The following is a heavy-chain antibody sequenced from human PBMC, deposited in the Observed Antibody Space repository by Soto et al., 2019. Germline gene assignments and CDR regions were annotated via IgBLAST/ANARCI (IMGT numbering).Heavy chain of an antibody. CDR2: INHSGST. D-gene: IGHD2-2*01. CDR1: GGSFSGYY. Sequence: SETLSLTCAVYGGSFSGYYWSWIRQPPGKGLEWIGEINHSGSTNYNPSLKSRVTISVDTSKNQFSLKLSSVTAADTAVYYCAVDCSSTSCYARAFDIWGQGTMVTVSS. V-gene: IGHV4-34*01. J-gene: IGHJ3*02. CDR3: AVDCSSTSCYARAFDI.